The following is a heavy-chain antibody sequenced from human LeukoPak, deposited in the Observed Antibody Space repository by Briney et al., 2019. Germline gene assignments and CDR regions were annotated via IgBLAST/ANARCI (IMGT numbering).Heavy chain of an antibody. CDR3: ARGSGDIVVVPAALSRITDWYFDL. V-gene: IGHV1-69*06. J-gene: IGHJ2*01. D-gene: IGHD2-2*01. Sequence: GASVKVSCKASGGTFSSYAISWVRQAPGQGLEWMGGIIPIFGTANYAQKFQGRVTITADKSTSTAYMELSSLRSEDTAMYYCARGSGDIVVVPAALSRITDWYFDLWGRGTLVTVSS. CDR1: GGTFSSYA. CDR2: IIPIFGTA.